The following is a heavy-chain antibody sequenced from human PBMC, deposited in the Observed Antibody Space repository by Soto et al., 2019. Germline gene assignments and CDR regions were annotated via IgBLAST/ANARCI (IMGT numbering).Heavy chain of an antibody. V-gene: IGHV1-69*06. J-gene: IGHJ5*02. Sequence: QLGQYGAEKKKPGSSVKVSCKASGGTFSTYAISWVRQAPGQGLEWMGGIIPMSGRTTYAQKFQDRVTITADKSTTTAYMELSSLRSEDTAVYYCAMGSDYLFDPWGRGTRVTVSS. CDR2: IIPMSGRT. CDR1: GGTFSTYA. CDR3: AMGSDYLFDP. D-gene: IGHD4-17*01.